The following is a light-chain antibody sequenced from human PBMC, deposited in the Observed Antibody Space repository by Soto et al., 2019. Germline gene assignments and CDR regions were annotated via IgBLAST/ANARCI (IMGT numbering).Light chain of an antibody. CDR2: EVR. CDR3: TSYSRYRVLV. J-gene: IGLJ3*02. CDR1: TSDIGGYKY. V-gene: IGLV2-14*01. Sequence: QSALAQPGPVSRSLGQSFPISCTAPTSDIGGYKYVSWYQQHPGKAPKRMMFEVRYRPSGVSDRFTGSNSRNTASLTISGLQAEDEADYYCTSYSRYRVLVFGGGTKVTVL.